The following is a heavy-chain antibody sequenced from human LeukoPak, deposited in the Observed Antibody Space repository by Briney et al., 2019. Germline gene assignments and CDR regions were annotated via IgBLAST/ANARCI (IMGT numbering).Heavy chain of an antibody. J-gene: IGHJ4*02. V-gene: IGHV3-23*01. CDR1: GFTFSNYA. D-gene: IGHD5-24*01. CDR3: AKDQTGDGYNSI. Sequence: GGSLRLSCAASGFTFSNYAMSWLRQAPGKGLEWVSIIHRGGGSIYYADSVKGRFTISRDDSRNTPYLQMNSLRAADTAVYYCAKDQTGDGYNSIWGQGTLVTVSS. CDR2: IHRGGGSI.